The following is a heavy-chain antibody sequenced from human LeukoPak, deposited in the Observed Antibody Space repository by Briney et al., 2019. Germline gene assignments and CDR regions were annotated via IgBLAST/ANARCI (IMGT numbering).Heavy chain of an antibody. CDR2: ISAYNGNT. D-gene: IGHD2-15*01. J-gene: IGHJ4*02. V-gene: IGHV1-18*01. CDR1: GYTFTSYG. Sequence: ASVKVSCKASGYTFTSYGISSVRQAPGHGLKWLGWISAYNGNTNYAQKLQGRVTMTTDTSTSTAYMELRSLRSDDTAVYYCARVPDCNSGSCYSVWGQGTLVTVSS. CDR3: ARVPDCNSGSCYSV.